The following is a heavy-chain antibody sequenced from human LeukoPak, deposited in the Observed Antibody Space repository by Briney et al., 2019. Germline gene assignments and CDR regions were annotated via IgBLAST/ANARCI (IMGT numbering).Heavy chain of an antibody. CDR3: ARDLLNEGNHLDY. J-gene: IGHJ4*02. D-gene: IGHD4-23*01. V-gene: IGHV4-30-4*01. CDR2: IYYSGST. CDR1: GGSISSGDYY. Sequence: SETLSLACTVSGGSISSGDYYWSWIRQPPGKGLEWIGYIYYSGSTYYNPSLKSRVTISVDTSKNQFSLKLSSVTAADTAVYYCARDLLNEGNHLDYWGQGTLVTVSS.